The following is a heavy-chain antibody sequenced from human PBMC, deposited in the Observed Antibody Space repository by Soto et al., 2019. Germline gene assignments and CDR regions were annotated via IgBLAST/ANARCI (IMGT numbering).Heavy chain of an antibody. CDR3: AKDLRGYCSGGSCHTLSDVPIDFDY. V-gene: IGHV3-30*18. J-gene: IGHJ4*02. Sequence: GGSLRLSCAASGFTFSSYGMHWVRQAPGKGLEWVAVISYDGSNKYYADSVKGRFTISRDNSKNTLYLQMNSLRAEDTAVYYCAKDLRGYCSGGSCHTLSDVPIDFDYWGQGTLVTVSS. CDR1: GFTFSSYG. D-gene: IGHD2-15*01. CDR2: ISYDGSNK.